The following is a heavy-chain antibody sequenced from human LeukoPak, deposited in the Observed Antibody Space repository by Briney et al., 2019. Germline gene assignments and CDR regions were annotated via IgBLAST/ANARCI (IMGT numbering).Heavy chain of an antibody. D-gene: IGHD6-13*01. J-gene: IGHJ4*02. V-gene: IGHV3-23*01. CDR1: GFTFSIYA. CDR3: AKDRSDSSSWYGQFEY. Sequence: GGSLRLSCAASGFTFSIYAMNWVRQAPGKGLEWVSAISGSGGSTYYADSVKGRFTISRDNSKNTLYLQMNSLRAEDTAVFYCAKDRSDSSSWYGQFEYWGQGILVTVSS. CDR2: ISGSGGST.